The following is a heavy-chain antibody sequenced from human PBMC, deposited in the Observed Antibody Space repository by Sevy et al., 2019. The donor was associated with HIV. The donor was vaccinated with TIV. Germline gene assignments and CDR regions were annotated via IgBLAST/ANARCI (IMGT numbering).Heavy chain of an antibody. CDR1: GFIFSSYA. D-gene: IGHD2-8*01. J-gene: IGHJ3*02. CDR3: TKVGSFNGVERNALDI. Sequence: GGSLRLSCAASGFIFSSYAMSWVRQAPGKGLEWVSSISGSGGIIYYADSVKGRFTISRDNSKNTMYLQMNSLRAEDTAVYYCTKVGSFNGVERNALDIWGQGTMVTVSS. V-gene: IGHV3-23*01. CDR2: ISGSGGII.